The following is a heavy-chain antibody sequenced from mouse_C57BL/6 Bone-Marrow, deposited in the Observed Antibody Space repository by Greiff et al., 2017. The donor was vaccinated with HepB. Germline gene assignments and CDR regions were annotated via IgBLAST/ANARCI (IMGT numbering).Heavy chain of an antibody. Sequence: DVHLVESGGDLVKPGGSLKLSCAASGFTFSSYGMSWVRQTPDKRLEWVATISSGGSYTYYPDSVKGRFTIARDNAKNTLYLQMSSLKSEDTAMYYCAGYGSSSWFAYWGQGTLVTVSA. CDR2: ISSGGSYT. CDR3: AGYGSSSWFAY. J-gene: IGHJ3*01. V-gene: IGHV5-6*01. CDR1: GFTFSSYG. D-gene: IGHD1-1*01.